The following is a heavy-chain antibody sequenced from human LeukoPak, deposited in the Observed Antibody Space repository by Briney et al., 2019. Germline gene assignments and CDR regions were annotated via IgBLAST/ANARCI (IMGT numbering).Heavy chain of an antibody. J-gene: IGHJ4*02. CDR2: ISYSGGST. V-gene: IGHV3-23*01. Sequence: GGSLRLSCAASGFTFTTSAMSWVRQAPGKGLEWVSGISYSGGSTNYADSVKGRFTISRDNSKYTLYLQMNSLRADDTATYYCAKDLVSIWGQGTLATVSS. D-gene: IGHD6-6*01. CDR1: GFTFTTSA. CDR3: AKDLVSI.